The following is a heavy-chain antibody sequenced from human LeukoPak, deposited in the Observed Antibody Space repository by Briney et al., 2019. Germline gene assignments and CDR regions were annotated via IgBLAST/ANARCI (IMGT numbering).Heavy chain of an antibody. CDR1: GFTVSSNY. V-gene: IGHV3-53*01. CDR3: ARDLYYYGSSGYGGWLHYYYYGMDV. J-gene: IGHJ6*02. D-gene: IGHD3-22*01. Sequence: GGSLRLSCAASGFTVSSNYMSWVRQAPGKGLEWVSVIYSGGSTYYADSVKGRFTISRDNSKNTLYLQMNSLRAEDTAVYYCARDLYYYGSSGYGGWLHYYYYGMDVWGQGTTVTVSS. CDR2: IYSGGST.